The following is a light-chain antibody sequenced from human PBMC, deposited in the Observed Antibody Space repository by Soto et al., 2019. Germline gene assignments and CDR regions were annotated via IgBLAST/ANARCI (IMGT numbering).Light chain of an antibody. Sequence: DIQMTQSPSSLSASVRDTVTITCRASQNIDRYLHWYQHRPGQAPTLLIFRASSLQRGVPTRFTGSGSGTHYTLVISSLQPEDFATYFCQQTYSTPLTFGGGTRVEI. J-gene: IGKJ4*01. V-gene: IGKV1-39*01. CDR1: QNIDRY. CDR2: RAS. CDR3: QQTYSTPLT.